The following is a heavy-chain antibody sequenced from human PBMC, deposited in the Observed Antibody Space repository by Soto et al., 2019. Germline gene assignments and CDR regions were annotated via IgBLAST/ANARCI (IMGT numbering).Heavy chain of an antibody. J-gene: IGHJ6*02. CDR3: AKDHAPMVRGVRNYYYYGMDA. CDR2: IYYSGST. Sequence: PSESLSITFAVSGGSIIRYDWSWIRQPAGKGLEWIGYIYYSGSTNYNPSLKSRVTMSVDTSKNQFSLKLSSVTAADTAVYFCAKDHAPMVRGVRNYYYYGMDAWGQGTTVTFSS. V-gene: IGHV4-59*01. D-gene: IGHD3-10*01. CDR1: GGSIIRYD.